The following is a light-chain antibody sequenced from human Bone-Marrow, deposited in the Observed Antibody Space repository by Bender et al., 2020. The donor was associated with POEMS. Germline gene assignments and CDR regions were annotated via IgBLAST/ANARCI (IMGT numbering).Light chain of an antibody. Sequence: QSVLTQPPSASGTPGQRVTISCSGGSSNIGAHAVNWYQHLPGTAPKLLIYSSHRRPSEVPDRFSGSRSGSSASLDSSGLQSEDGAEYYCAVWDDSLNGWVFGGGTKLTVL. CDR1: SSNIGAHA. V-gene: IGLV1-44*01. CDR2: SSH. J-gene: IGLJ3*02. CDR3: AVWDDSLNGWV.